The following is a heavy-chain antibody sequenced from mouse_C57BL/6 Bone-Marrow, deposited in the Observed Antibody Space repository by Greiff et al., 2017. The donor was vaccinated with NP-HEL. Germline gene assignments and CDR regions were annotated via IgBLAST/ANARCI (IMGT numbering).Heavy chain of an antibody. Sequence: EVKLQESGPGLAKPSQTLSLPCSVTGYSITSDYWNWIRKFPGNKLEYMGYISYSGSTYYNPSLKSRISITRDTSKTQYYLQLNAVTTEDTAIYYCARYRGRRYGGSYGYAMDYWGKGTSVTVAS. CDR2: ISYSGST. CDR1: GYSITSDY. J-gene: IGHJ4*01. CDR3: ARYRGRRYGGSYGYAMDY. V-gene: IGHV3-8*01. D-gene: IGHD1-1*01.